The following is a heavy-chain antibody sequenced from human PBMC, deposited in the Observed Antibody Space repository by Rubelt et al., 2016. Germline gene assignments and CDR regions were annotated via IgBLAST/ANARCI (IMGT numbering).Heavy chain of an antibody. J-gene: IGHJ5*02. CDR2: IYYSGST. V-gene: IGHV4-39*02. D-gene: IGHD6-13*01. CDR1: GGSISSSSYY. CDR3: AREDSSSWYGHNWFDP. Sequence: QLQLQESGPGLVKPSETLSLTCTVSGGSISSSSYYWGWIRQPPGKGLEWIGSIYYSGSTYYNPSLKVRVTISVDTSKNQFSLKLSSVTAADTAVYYCAREDSSSWYGHNWFDPWGQVTLVTVSS.